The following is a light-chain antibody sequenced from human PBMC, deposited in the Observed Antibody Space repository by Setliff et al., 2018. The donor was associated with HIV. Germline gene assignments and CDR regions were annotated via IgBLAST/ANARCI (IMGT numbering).Light chain of an antibody. CDR3: QSYDSSSLYV. V-gene: IGLV6-57*03. J-gene: IGLJ1*01. CDR2: KDN. Sequence: NFMLTQPHSVSESPGKTVTISCTRSSGSIASNYVQWYQQRPGSAPTTVIYKDNQRPSGVPDRLSGSIDSSSNSASLTISGLKTEDEADYYCQSYDSSSLYVFGTGTKVTVL. CDR1: SGSIASNY.